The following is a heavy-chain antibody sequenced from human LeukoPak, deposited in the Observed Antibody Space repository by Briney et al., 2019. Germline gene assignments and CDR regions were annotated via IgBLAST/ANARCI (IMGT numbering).Heavy chain of an antibody. J-gene: IGHJ5*02. CDR1: GGTFSSYA. D-gene: IGHD3-22*01. Sequence: SVKVSCKASGGTFSSYAISWVRQAPGQGLEWMGGIIPIFGTANYAQKFQGRVTITADKSTSTAYMELSSLRSEDTAVYYCARDLGQYYYDSSGYYVPDWFDPWGQGTLVTVSS. CDR2: IIPIFGTA. V-gene: IGHV1-69*06. CDR3: ARDLGQYYYDSSGYYVPDWFDP.